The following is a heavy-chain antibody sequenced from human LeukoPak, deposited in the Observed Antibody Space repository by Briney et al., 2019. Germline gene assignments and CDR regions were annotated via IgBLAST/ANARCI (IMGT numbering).Heavy chain of an antibody. Sequence: GRSLRLSCAASGFTFSSYAMHWVRQAPGKGLEWVAVISYDVSNKYYADSVKGRFTISRDNSKNTLYLQTNSLRAEDTAVYYCAREPSGGCSSTSCSIDYWGQGTLVTVSS. J-gene: IGHJ4*02. CDR2: ISYDVSNK. D-gene: IGHD2-2*01. CDR1: GFTFSSYA. CDR3: AREPSGGCSSTSCSIDY. V-gene: IGHV3-30-3*01.